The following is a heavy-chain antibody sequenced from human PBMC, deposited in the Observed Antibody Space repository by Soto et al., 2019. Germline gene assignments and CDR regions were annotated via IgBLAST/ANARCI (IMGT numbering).Heavy chain of an antibody. CDR1: GLRLSRYE. CDR2: ISSSGSFI. J-gene: IGHJ4*02. D-gene: IGHD5-12*01. V-gene: IGHV3-48*03. CDR3: ARSGRGFSGYDSAFDD. Sequence: GSLRLSSATSGLRLSRYEMIWVRQAPGKGLEWVSYISSSGSFIYYADSVKGRFTISRDNAKNSLYLQMESMRAEDTAVYYCARSGRGFSGYDSAFDDWGQGTLVTVSS.